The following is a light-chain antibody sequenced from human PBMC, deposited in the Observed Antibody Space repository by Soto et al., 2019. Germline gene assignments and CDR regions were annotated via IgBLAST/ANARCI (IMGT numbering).Light chain of an antibody. CDR2: KAS. Sequence: DIKMTLSPSTLSGSVGDRVTITCRASQTISSWLAWYQQKPGKAPKLLIYKASTLKSGVPSRFSGSGSGTEFTLTISSLQPDDFATYYCQHYNSYSEAFGQGSMVDVK. V-gene: IGKV1-5*03. J-gene: IGKJ1*01. CDR1: QTISSW. CDR3: QHYNSYSEA.